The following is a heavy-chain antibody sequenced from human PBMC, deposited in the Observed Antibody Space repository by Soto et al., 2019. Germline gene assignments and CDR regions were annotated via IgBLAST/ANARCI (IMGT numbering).Heavy chain of an antibody. CDR1: GYTFTSYG. CDR3: ARVITILGVVIIRAAFDI. J-gene: IGHJ3*02. V-gene: IGHV1-18*01. D-gene: IGHD3-3*01. Sequence: ASVKVCCKASGYTFTSYGISWVRQAPGQGLEWMGWISAYNGNTNYAQKLQGRVTMTTDTSTSTAYMELRSRRSDDTAVYYCARVITILGVVIIRAAFDIWGKGRMVTV. CDR2: ISAYNGNT.